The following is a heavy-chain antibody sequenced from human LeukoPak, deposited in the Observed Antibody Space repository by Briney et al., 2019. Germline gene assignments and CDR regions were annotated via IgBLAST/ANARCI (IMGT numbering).Heavy chain of an antibody. V-gene: IGHV3-30*18. CDR3: AKGSSSWYGGSYFDY. CDR1: GFTFSSYG. CDR2: ISYDGSNK. Sequence: GGSLRLSCAASGFTFSSYGMLWVRQAPGKGLEWVAVISYDGSNKYYADSVKGRFTISRDNSKNTLYLQMNSLRAEDTAVYYCAKGSSSWYGGSYFDYWGQGTLVTVSS. D-gene: IGHD6-13*01. J-gene: IGHJ4*02.